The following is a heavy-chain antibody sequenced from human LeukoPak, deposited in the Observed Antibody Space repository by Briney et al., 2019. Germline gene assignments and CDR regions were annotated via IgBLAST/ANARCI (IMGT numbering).Heavy chain of an antibody. D-gene: IGHD1-26*01. V-gene: IGHV1-69*04. CDR1: GGTFSSYA. J-gene: IGHJ4*02. CDR2: IIPILGIA. Sequence: ASVKVSCKASGGTFSSYAISWVRQAPGQGLEWMGRIIPILGIANYAQKFQGRVTITADKSTSTAYMELSGLRSEDTAVYYCARDSGSYPSWGQGTLVTVSS. CDR3: ARDSGSYPS.